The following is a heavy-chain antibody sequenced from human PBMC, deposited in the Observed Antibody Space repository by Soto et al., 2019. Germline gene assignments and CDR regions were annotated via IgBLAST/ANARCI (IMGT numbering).Heavy chain of an antibody. CDR1: GFTFSSYS. CDR2: ISSSSSYI. D-gene: IGHD3-3*01. CDR3: AREATYYDFWSGYYVSQEYYYYYYYMDV. J-gene: IGHJ6*03. V-gene: IGHV3-21*01. Sequence: PGGSLRLSCAASGFTFSSYSMNWARQAPGKGLEWVSSISSSSSYIYYADSVKGRFTISRDNAKNSLYLQMNSLRAEDTAVYYCAREATYYDFWSGYYVSQEYYYYYYYMDVWGKGTTVTVSS.